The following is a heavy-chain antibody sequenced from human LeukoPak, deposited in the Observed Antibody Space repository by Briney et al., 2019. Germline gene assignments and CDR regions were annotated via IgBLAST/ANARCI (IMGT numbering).Heavy chain of an antibody. CDR1: GYTFTGYY. CDR2: INPNSGGT. V-gene: IGHV1-2*02. Sequence: ASVKVSCKASGYTFTGYYMHWVRQAPGQGPEWMGWINPNSGGTNYAQKFQGRVTMTRDTSISTAYMELSSLRSEDTAVYYCASLAGGNSESSDAFDIWGQGTMVTVSS. D-gene: IGHD4-23*01. J-gene: IGHJ3*02. CDR3: ASLAGGNSESSDAFDI.